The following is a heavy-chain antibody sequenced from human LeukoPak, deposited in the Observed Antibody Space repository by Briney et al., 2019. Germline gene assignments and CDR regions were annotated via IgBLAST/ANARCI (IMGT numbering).Heavy chain of an antibody. D-gene: IGHD3-10*01. CDR3: AREEVRAFDI. CDR2: ITSSSSYI. CDR1: GFTFSNYG. V-gene: IGHV3-21*01. Sequence: GGSLRLSCAASGFTFSNYGMNWVRQAPGKGLEWVSSITSSSSYIYYADSAKGRFTISRDNAKNSLFLQMNSLRAEDAAIYYCAREEVRAFDIWGQGTMVTVSS. J-gene: IGHJ3*02.